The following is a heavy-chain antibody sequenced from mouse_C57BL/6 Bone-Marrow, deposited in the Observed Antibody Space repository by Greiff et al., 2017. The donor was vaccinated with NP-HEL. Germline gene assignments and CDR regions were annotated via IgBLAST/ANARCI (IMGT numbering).Heavy chain of an antibody. Sequence: QVQLQQPGAELVKPGASVKLSCKASGYTFTSYWLHWVKQRPGQGLEWIGMIHPNSGSTNYNEKFKSKATLTVDKSSSTAYMQLSSLTSEDAAVYYCATSDSSGLEAYWGQGTLVTVSA. CDR1: GYTFTSYW. V-gene: IGHV1-64*01. CDR2: IHPNSGST. CDR3: ATSDSSGLEAY. J-gene: IGHJ3*01. D-gene: IGHD3-2*02.